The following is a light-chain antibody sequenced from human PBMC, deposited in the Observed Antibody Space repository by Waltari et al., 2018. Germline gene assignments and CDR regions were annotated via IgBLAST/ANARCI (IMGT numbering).Light chain of an antibody. V-gene: IGKV1-39*01. CDR1: RSINVF. Sequence: DIQMTQSPSSLSASIGDSVTITCRESRSINVFLHWYQQKPGKAPNLLIHAATRLQSGAPSRVSGTGSGTDFTLTISNLQPEDFATYYCQQSYDFPYTFGQGTNLEIK. J-gene: IGKJ2*01. CDR2: AAT. CDR3: QQSYDFPYT.